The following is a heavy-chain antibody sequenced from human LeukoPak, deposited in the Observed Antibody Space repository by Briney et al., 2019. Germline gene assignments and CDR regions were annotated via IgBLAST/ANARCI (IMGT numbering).Heavy chain of an antibody. D-gene: IGHD3-10*01. CDR2: INPSGGST. J-gene: IGHJ6*03. CDR3: ARGPRITLVRGGQWYYYMDV. CDR1: GYTFSSNY. V-gene: IGHV1-46*01. Sequence: GASVKVSCKASGYTFSSNYMHWVRQAPGQGLEWMGIINPSGGSTNYAQKFQGRDTMTRDTSTSTVYMELSSLRSEDTAVYYCARGPRITLVRGGQWYYYMDVWGKGTTVTISS.